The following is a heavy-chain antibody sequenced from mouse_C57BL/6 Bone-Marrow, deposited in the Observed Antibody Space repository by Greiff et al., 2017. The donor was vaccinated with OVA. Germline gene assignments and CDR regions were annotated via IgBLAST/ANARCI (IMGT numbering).Heavy chain of an antibody. V-gene: IGHV3-6*01. CDR3: ARDASSGPRFAY. D-gene: IGHD3-2*02. CDR2: ISYDGSN. J-gene: IGHJ3*01. Sequence: ESGPGLVKPSPSLSLSCSVTGYSITSGYYWNWIRQFPGNKLEWMGYISYDGSNNYNPSLKNRISITRDTSKNQFFLKLNSVTTEDTATYYCARDASSGPRFAYWGQGTLVTVSA. CDR1: GYSITSGYY.